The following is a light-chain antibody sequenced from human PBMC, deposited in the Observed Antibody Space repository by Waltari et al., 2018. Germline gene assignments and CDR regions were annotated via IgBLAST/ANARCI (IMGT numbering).Light chain of an antibody. CDR2: DTS. CDR3: QQRKNWPPIT. CDR1: QSVSNY. Sequence: EIVLTLSPATLYLSPGERATLPCRASQSVSNYLACYQQNPGQAPRLIIYDTSNRAPGIPARFSGSGSGTDFTLTISSLEPEDFAVYYCQQRKNWPPITFGQGTRLDIK. V-gene: IGKV3-11*01. J-gene: IGKJ5*01.